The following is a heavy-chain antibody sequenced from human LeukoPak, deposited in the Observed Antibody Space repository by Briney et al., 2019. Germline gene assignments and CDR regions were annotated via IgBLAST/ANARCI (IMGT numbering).Heavy chain of an antibody. J-gene: IGHJ6*02. CDR1: GFTVSSNY. CDR2: IYSGGST. D-gene: IGHD1-1*01. V-gene: IGHV3-53*01. CDR3: ARDARDNWNEDYYYGMDV. Sequence: GGSLRLSCAASGFTVSSNYMSWVRQAPGKGLEWVSVIYSGGSTYYADSVKGRFTISRDNSKNTLYLQMNSLRAEDTAVYYCARDARDNWNEDYYYGMDVWGQGTTVTVSS.